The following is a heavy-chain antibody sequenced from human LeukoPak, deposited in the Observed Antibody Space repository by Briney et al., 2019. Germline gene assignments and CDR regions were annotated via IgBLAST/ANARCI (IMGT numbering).Heavy chain of an antibody. V-gene: IGHV4-30-4*01. CDR3: ARDYLVVAATRYYYYYGMDV. CDR1: GGSISSGDYY. Sequence: SQTLSLTCTVSGGSISSGDYYWSWIRQPPGKGLEWIGYIYYSGSTYYNPSLKSRVTISVDTSKTQFSLKLSSVTAADTAVYYCARDYLVVAATRYYYYYGMDVWGKGTTVTVSS. D-gene: IGHD2-15*01. CDR2: IYYSGST. J-gene: IGHJ6*04.